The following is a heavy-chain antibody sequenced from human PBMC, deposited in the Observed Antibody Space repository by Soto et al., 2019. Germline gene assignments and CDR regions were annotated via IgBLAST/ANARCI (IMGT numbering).Heavy chain of an antibody. D-gene: IGHD6-19*01. CDR1: GYTFTSYA. Sequence: ASVKVSCKAAGYTFTSYAMHWVRQAPGQRLEWMGWINAGNGNTKYSQKFQGRVTITRDTSASTAYMELSSLRSDDTAVYYCARQIGGIVVAGTGNYYYYLMDVWGRGSSVTVSS. CDR2: INAGNGNT. V-gene: IGHV1-3*01. CDR3: ARQIGGIVVAGTGNYYYYLMDV. J-gene: IGHJ6*02.